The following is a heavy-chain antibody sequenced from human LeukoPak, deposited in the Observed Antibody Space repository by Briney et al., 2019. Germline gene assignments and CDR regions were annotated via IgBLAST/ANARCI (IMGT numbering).Heavy chain of an antibody. J-gene: IGHJ6*04. V-gene: IGHV3-48*03. CDR2: ISSSGSTI. D-gene: IGHD3-10*02. CDR3: AELGITMIGGV. Sequence: PRGSLRLSCAASGFMFSSYWMSWVRQAPGKGLEWVSYISSSGSTIYYADSVKGRFTISRDNAKNSLYLQMNSLRAEDTAVYYCAELGITMIGGVWGKGTTVTISS. CDR1: GFMFSSYW.